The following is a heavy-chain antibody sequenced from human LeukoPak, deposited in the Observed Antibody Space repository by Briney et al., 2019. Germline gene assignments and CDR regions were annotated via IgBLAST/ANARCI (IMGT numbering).Heavy chain of an antibody. CDR3: ANLFSGNAFDI. J-gene: IGHJ3*02. Sequence: PGGSLRLSCAASGFTFSSYGMHCVRQAPGKGLEWVAVISYDGSNKYYADSVKGRFTISRDNSKNTLYLQMNRLRAEDTAVYYCANLFSGNAFDIWGQGTMVTVSS. CDR2: ISYDGSNK. CDR1: GFTFSSYG. V-gene: IGHV3-30*18. D-gene: IGHD6-19*01.